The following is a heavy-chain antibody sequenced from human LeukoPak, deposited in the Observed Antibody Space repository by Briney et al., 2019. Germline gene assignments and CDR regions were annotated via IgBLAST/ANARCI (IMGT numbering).Heavy chain of an antibody. J-gene: IGHJ4*02. CDR3: TSNFDF. CDR1: GLTFSNYG. CDR2: IWYDGSNR. Sequence: GGSLRLSCAASGLTFSNYGMHWVRQAPGKGLEWVAVIWYDGSNRYYADSVKGRFTISRDSSKNTLYLQMNSLRAEDTAVYYCTSNFDFWGQGTLVTVSS. V-gene: IGHV3-33*01.